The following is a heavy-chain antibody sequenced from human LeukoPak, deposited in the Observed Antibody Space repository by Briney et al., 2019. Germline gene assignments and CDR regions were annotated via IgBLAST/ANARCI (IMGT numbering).Heavy chain of an antibody. V-gene: IGHV4-59*01. Sequence: SETLSLTCTVAGGSISSYYWSWIRQPPGKGLEWIGYIYYSGSTNYNPSLKSRVTISVDTSKNQFSLKLSSVTAADTAVYYCARALVFNYYDFWSGYYHWFDPWGQGNLVTVSS. CDR1: GGSISSYY. J-gene: IGHJ5*02. CDR2: IYYSGST. CDR3: ARALVFNYYDFWSGYYHWFDP. D-gene: IGHD3-3*01.